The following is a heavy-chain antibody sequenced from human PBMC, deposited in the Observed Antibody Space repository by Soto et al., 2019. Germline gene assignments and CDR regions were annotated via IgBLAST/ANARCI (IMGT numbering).Heavy chain of an antibody. V-gene: IGHV4-31*03. CDR2: IYYSGST. D-gene: IGHD2-2*01. J-gene: IGHJ6*02. CDR3: ARERWDCSSTSCHTHYGMDV. CDR1: GGSISSCGYY. Sequence: PSETLSLTCTVSGGSISSCGYYWGWIRQHPGKGLEWIGYIYYSGSTYYNPSLKSRVTIPVDTSKNQFSLKLSSVTAADTAVYYCARERWDCSSTSCHTHYGMDVWGQGTTVTVSS.